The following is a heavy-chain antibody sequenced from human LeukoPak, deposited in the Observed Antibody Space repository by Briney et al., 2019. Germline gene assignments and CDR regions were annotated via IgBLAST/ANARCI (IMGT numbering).Heavy chain of an antibody. CDR3: AKISGNCSGGSCYY. Sequence: GGSLRLSCAASGFTFSSYATNWVRQAPGKGLEWVSAISGNGGSTYYADSVKGRFTISRDNSKNTLYLQMNSLRAEDTAVYYCAKISGNCSGGSCYYWGQGTLVTVSS. D-gene: IGHD2-15*01. CDR2: ISGNGGST. J-gene: IGHJ4*02. CDR1: GFTFSSYA. V-gene: IGHV3-23*01.